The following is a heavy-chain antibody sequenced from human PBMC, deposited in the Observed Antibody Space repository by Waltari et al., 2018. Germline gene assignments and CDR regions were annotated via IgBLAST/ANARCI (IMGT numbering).Heavy chain of an antibody. J-gene: IGHJ4*02. CDR1: GFTFGNYG. CDR2: INAGGDFT. D-gene: IGHD1-26*01. V-gene: IGHV3-23*01. Sequence: EVLLLESGGGLVLPGGSLRLSCATSGFTFGNYGLSWVRQAPGKGLERVSAINAGGDFTYYTASGKGRFTISRDNSRNTLFLQMDSLRGEDTAMYYCAKFGGSTRPYFYFDSWGRGTLVTVSS. CDR3: AKFGGSTRPYFYFDS.